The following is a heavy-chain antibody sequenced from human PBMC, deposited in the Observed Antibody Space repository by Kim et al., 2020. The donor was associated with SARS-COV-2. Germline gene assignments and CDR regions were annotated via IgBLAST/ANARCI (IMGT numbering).Heavy chain of an antibody. CDR3: AREWGAAGGGY. Sequence: GGSLRLSCAASGFTFSSYEMNWVRQAPGKGLEWVSHISSSGRTIYYADSVKGRFTISRDNAKNSLYLQMNSLRAEDTAVYYCAREWGAAGGGYWGQGTLFTVSS. CDR2: ISSSGRTI. J-gene: IGHJ4*02. D-gene: IGHD6-25*01. V-gene: IGHV3-48*03. CDR1: GFTFSSYE.